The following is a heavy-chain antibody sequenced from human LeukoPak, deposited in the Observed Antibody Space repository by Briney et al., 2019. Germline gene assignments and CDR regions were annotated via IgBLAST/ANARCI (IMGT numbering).Heavy chain of an antibody. Sequence: PGGSLRLSCAASGFTFSSYTLNWVRQAPGKGLEWVSAISGSGGSTYYADSVKGRFTISRDNSKNTLYLQMNSLRAEDTAVYYCATNPPCYYDSSGYPYDAFDIWGQGTMVTVSS. J-gene: IGHJ3*02. V-gene: IGHV3-23*01. CDR1: GFTFSSYT. CDR3: ATNPPCYYDSSGYPYDAFDI. CDR2: ISGSGGST. D-gene: IGHD3-22*01.